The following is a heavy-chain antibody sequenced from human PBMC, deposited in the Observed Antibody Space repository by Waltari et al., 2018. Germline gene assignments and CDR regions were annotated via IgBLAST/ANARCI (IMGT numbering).Heavy chain of an antibody. D-gene: IGHD5-12*01. Sequence: EVQLAESGGVVVQPGGSLRLSCRGSGLTFDAYPMHWVRQAPGKGLEWVSLISWDGYSTYYADSVKGRFVISRDNNINSLYLQMNSLRPDDTALYYCTKELRAGYNRGLDYWGQGTLVTVSS. CDR3: TKELRAGYNRGLDY. V-gene: IGHV3-43D*03. CDR1: GLTFDAYP. CDR2: ISWDGYST. J-gene: IGHJ4*02.